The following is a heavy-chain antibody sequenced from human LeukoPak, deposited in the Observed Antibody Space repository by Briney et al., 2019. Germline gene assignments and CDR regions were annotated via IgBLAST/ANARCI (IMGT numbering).Heavy chain of an antibody. CDR1: GNTFSNYV. V-gene: IGHV1-18*01. CDR2: ISGDNGNT. D-gene: IGHD3-10*01. CDR3: ALDPHRGRCSN. Sequence: ASVKVSCKASGNTFSNYVISWVRQAPGQGLEWMGWISGDNGNTNYGQKLQGRVTMTTDTSTSTAYMELRSLRSDDTAVYYCALDPHRGRCSNWGQGTLVTVSS. J-gene: IGHJ4*02.